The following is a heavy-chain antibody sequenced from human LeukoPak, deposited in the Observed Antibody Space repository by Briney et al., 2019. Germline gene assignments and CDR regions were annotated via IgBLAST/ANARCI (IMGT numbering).Heavy chain of an antibody. Sequence: GASVKVSCKASGYTFTGSYMHWVRQAPGHGREWIGWINPNSGGTNYAQKFQGRVTMTRDTSISTAYMEVSRMRSDDTAVYYCARGVLNYDILTGYVYWGQGTLVTVSS. D-gene: IGHD3-9*01. CDR2: INPNSGGT. J-gene: IGHJ4*02. V-gene: IGHV1-2*02. CDR3: ARGVLNYDILTGYVY. CDR1: GYTFTGSY.